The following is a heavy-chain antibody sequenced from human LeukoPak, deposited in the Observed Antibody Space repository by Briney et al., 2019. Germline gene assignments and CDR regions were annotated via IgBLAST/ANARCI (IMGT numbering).Heavy chain of an antibody. J-gene: IGHJ4*02. V-gene: IGHV3-30*02. CDR3: AKPHFDY. CDR2: IRSDGSNK. Sequence: GGSLRLSCAASGFTFSSYGMHWVRQAPGKGLDWLAFIRSDGSNKYYADSVKGRFTISRDNSKNTLYLQMNSLRAEDTAVYYCAKPHFDYWGQGTLVTVSS. CDR1: GFTFSSYG.